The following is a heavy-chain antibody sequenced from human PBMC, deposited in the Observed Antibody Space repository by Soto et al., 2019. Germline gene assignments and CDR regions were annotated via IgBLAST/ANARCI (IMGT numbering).Heavy chain of an antibody. CDR1: GFTFSSYG. Sequence: QVQLVESGGGVVQPGRSLRLSCAASGFTFSSYGMHWVRQAPGKGLEWVAVISYDGSNKYYADSVKGRFTISRDNSKNTLYLQMNSLRAEDTAVYYCAKVSGGSYPYCFDYWGQGTLVTVSS. CDR2: ISYDGSNK. CDR3: AKVSGGSYPYCFDY. J-gene: IGHJ4*02. D-gene: IGHD1-26*01. V-gene: IGHV3-30*18.